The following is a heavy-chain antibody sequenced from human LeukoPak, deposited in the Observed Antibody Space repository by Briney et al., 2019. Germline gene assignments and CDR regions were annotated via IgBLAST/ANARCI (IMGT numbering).Heavy chain of an antibody. CDR1: GGSISSSSYY. Sequence: PSETLSLTCTVSGGSISSSSYYWGWIRQPPGKGLEWIGSIYYSGSTYYNPSLKSRVTISVDTSKNQFSLKLSSVTAADTAVYYCARAYDSSGYYYEWGQGTLVTVPS. D-gene: IGHD3-22*01. J-gene: IGHJ4*02. V-gene: IGHV4-39*01. CDR3: ARAYDSSGYYYE. CDR2: IYYSGST.